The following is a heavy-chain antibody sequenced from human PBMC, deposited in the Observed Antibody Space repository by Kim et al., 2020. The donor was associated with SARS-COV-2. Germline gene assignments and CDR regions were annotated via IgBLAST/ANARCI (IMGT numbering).Heavy chain of an antibody. D-gene: IGHD3-10*01. J-gene: IGHJ4*02. CDR2: IYYDGTT. CDR3: ARWIYSGNFYFFDY. V-gene: IGHV4-39*01. CDR1: GGSISGSYY. Sequence: SETLSLTCTVSGGSISGSYYWCWIRQPPGKGLEWIGTIYYDGTTYYNPSLKSRVTISVDTSTNQFSLQLSSVTAADTAVFYCARWIYSGNFYFFDYWGQGSLVTVSP.